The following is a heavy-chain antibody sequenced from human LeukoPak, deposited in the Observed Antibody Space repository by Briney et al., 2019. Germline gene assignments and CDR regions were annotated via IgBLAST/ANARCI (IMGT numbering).Heavy chain of an antibody. CDR2: ISGSGGST. V-gene: IGHV3-23*01. CDR1: GGSISSYY. D-gene: IGHD3-22*01. J-gene: IGHJ5*02. Sequence: SSETLSLTCSVSGGSISSYYWNWIRQPPGKGLEWVSAISGSGGSTYYADSVKGRFTISRDNSKNTLSLQMNSLRAEDTAVYYCAKDSNYDSSGYLNWFDPWGQGTLVTVSS. CDR3: AKDSNYDSSGYLNWFDP.